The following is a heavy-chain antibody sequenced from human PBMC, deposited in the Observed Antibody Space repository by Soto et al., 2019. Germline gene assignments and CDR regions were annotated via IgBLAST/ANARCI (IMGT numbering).Heavy chain of an antibody. CDR2: ISSSSGSI. Sequence: GGSLRLSCAASGFTFSTYTMNWVRQAPGKGLEWVSSISSSSGSINYADSVKGRFSISRDNAKNSLYLQLNSLRADDTAVYYCAREGIVRGAMKPYYYYGMDVWGQGTTVTVSS. CDR1: GFTFSTYT. V-gene: IGHV3-21*01. D-gene: IGHD2-2*01. J-gene: IGHJ6*02. CDR3: AREGIVRGAMKPYYYYGMDV.